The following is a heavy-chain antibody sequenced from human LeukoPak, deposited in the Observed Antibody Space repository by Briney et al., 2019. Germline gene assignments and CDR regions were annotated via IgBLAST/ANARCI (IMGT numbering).Heavy chain of an antibody. CDR3: AKMVRIVVVITTFDY. D-gene: IGHD3-22*01. CDR1: GFTFSSYA. V-gene: IGHV3-23*01. CDR2: ISGSGGST. Sequence: QPGGSLRLSCAASGFTFSSYAMSWVRQAPRKGLEWVSAISGSGGSTYYADSVKGRFTISRDNSENTLYLQMNSLRAEDTAVYYCAKMVRIVVVITTFDYWGQGTLVTVSS. J-gene: IGHJ4*02.